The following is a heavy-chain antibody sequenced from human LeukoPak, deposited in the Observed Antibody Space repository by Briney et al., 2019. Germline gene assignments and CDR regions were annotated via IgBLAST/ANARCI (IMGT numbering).Heavy chain of an antibody. J-gene: IGHJ4*02. Sequence: PGGSLGLSCAASGFSFSTYAMNCARQAPGKGLEWVSAISDSGDTTYYADSVKGRFTISRDNSRNTLYLQMNSLRVEDTAVYYCAKARGGSCFDCWGQGTLVTVSS. CDR1: GFSFSTYA. CDR2: ISDSGDTT. CDR3: AKARGGSCFDC. V-gene: IGHV3-23*01. D-gene: IGHD2-15*01.